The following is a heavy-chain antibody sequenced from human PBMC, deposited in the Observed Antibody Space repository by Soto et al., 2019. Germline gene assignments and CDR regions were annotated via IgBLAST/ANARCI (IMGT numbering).Heavy chain of an antibody. V-gene: IGHV1-18*01. J-gene: IGHJ5*02. D-gene: IGHD6-25*01. Sequence: ASVKVSCKASGYTFNSYGSRWVRQATGQGLEWMGWISAHNGNTKYEQKLQGRVTMTTDTSTSTAYMELTSLRSDDTAVYYCARGYPAKPPYNWLDPWGQGTLVTVSS. CDR2: ISAHNGNT. CDR1: GYTFNSYG. CDR3: ARGYPAKPPYNWLDP.